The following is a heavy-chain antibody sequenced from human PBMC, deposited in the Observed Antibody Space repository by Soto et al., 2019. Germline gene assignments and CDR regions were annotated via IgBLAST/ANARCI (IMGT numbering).Heavy chain of an antibody. V-gene: IGHV4-4*02. CDR1: GGSISSSNW. Sequence: QVQLQESGPGLVKPSGTLSLTCAVSGGSISSSNWWSWVRQPPGKGLEWIGEIYHSGSTNYNPSRKRRVXXSXDXXTNQFSLKLSSVTAADTAVYYCARDHGDYARDFQHWGQGTLVTVSS. CDR2: IYHSGST. J-gene: IGHJ1*01. D-gene: IGHD4-17*01. CDR3: ARDHGDYARDFQH.